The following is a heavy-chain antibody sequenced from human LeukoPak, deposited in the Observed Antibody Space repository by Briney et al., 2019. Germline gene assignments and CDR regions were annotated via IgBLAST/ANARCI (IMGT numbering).Heavy chain of an antibody. CDR1: GFTVSSNY. CDR2: IYSGGST. J-gene: IGHJ4*02. CDR3: AKVKVIVVVPYYFDY. Sequence: PGGSLRLSCAASGFTVSSNYMSWVRQAPGKGLEWVSVIYSGGSTYYADSVKGRFTISRDNSKNTLYLQMNSLRAEDTAVYYCAKVKVIVVVPYYFDYWGQGTLVTVSS. V-gene: IGHV3-53*01. D-gene: IGHD3-22*01.